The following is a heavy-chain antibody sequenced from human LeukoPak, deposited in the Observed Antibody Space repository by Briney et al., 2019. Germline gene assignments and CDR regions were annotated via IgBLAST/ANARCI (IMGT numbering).Heavy chain of an antibody. Sequence: SETLSLTCTVSGGSVSSGPHYWSWIRQPPGKGLEWIAYIHYSGSTKYKPSLKSRLTISLDTSKNQFSLHLTSVTAADTAVYFCARTWDYWGQGTLVTVSS. CDR2: IHYSGST. J-gene: IGHJ4*02. CDR3: ARTWDY. V-gene: IGHV4-61*01. CDR1: GGSVSSGPHY.